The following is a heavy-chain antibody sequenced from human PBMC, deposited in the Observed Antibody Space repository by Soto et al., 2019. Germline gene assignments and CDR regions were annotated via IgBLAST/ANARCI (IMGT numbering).Heavy chain of an antibody. V-gene: IGHV3-48*03. CDR1: GFTFSSYE. CDR3: ARDYSNYWYFDL. J-gene: IGHJ2*01. D-gene: IGHD4-4*01. Sequence: GGSLRLSCAASGFTFSSYEMNWVRQDPGKGLEWVSYISSSGSTIYYADSVKGRFTISRDNAKNSLYLQMNSLRAEDTAVYYCARDYSNYWYFDLWGRGTLVTVSS. CDR2: ISSSGSTI.